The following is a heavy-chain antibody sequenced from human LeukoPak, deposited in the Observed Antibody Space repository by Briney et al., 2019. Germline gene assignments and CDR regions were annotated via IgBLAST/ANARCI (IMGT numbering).Heavy chain of an antibody. D-gene: IGHD3-10*01. CDR1: GGSISSYY. V-gene: IGHV4-59*01. CDR2: ISYSGST. CDR3: ARSHGSGSYYNLNDY. Sequence: SETLSLTCTVSGGSISSYYWSWVRQPPGKGLEWIGYISYSGSTNYDPALKSRITISIDTSKNQFSLKLSSVTAADTAVYYCARSHGSGSYYNLNDYWGQGILVTVSS. J-gene: IGHJ4*02.